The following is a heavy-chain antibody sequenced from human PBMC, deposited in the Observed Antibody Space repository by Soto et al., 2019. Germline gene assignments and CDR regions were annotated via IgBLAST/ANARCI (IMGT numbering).Heavy chain of an antibody. V-gene: IGHV1-69*01. CDR1: GCTFSRYA. D-gene: IGHD2-2*01. CDR3: ARVPCSSTSCYHNWFDP. CDR2: IIPIFGTA. J-gene: IGHJ5*02. Sequence: QVQLVQSVAEVKKPGSSVKVACQASGCTFSRYAISWVRQAPGQGLEWMGGIIPIFGTANYAQKFQGRVTITAEESTRTAYMELRSLRSEDTDVYYCARVPCSSTSCYHNWFDPWGQGNLVTVSS.